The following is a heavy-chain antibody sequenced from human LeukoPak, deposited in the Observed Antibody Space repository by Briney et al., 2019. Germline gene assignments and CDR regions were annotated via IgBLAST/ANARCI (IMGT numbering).Heavy chain of an antibody. CDR2: ISYDGSNK. CDR3: ARARNYGDYVGY. J-gene: IGHJ4*02. V-gene: IGHV3-30-3*01. Sequence: GGSLRLSCAASGFTFSSYAMHWVRQAPGKGLEWVAVISYDGSNKYYADSVKGRFTISRGNSKNTLYLQMNSLRAEDTAVYYCARARNYGDYVGYWGQGTLVTVSS. D-gene: IGHD4-17*01. CDR1: GFTFSSYA.